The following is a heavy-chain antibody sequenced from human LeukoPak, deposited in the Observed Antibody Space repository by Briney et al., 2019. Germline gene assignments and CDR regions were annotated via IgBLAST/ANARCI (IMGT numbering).Heavy chain of an antibody. CDR2: IIPIFGTA. V-gene: IGHV1-69*05. J-gene: IGHJ3*02. CDR3: AARSGYYPDAFDI. CDR1: GGTFSSYA. Sequence: SVKVSCKASGGTFSSYAISWVRQAPGQGLEWMGRIIPIFGTANYAQKFQGRVTITTDESTSTAYMELSSLRSEDTAVYHCAARSGYYPDAFDIWGQGTMVTVSS. D-gene: IGHD3-22*01.